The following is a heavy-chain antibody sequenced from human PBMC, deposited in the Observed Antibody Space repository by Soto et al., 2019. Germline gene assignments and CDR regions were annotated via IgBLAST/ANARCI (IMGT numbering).Heavy chain of an antibody. Sequence: ASVKVSCKASGYTFTSYYMHWVRQAPGQGLEWMGIINPSGGSTSYAQKFQGRVTMTRDTSTSTVYMELSSLRSEDTAVYYCARNPSKGTTPDYYYGMDVWGHGTTVTVSS. CDR1: GYTFTSYY. CDR3: ARNPSKGTTPDYYYGMDV. J-gene: IGHJ6*02. V-gene: IGHV1-46*01. D-gene: IGHD1-26*01. CDR2: INPSGGST.